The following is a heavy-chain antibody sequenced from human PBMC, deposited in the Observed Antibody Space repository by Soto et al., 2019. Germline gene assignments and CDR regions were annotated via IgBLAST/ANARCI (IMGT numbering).Heavy chain of an antibody. CDR1: GFTFSSYS. J-gene: IGHJ4*02. Sequence: GGSLRLSCAASGFTFSSYSMNWVRQAPGKGLEWVSYISSSSSTIYYADSVKGRFTISRDNAKNSLYLQMNSLRDEDTAVYYCARDSHLWFGELNRDYFDYWGQGTLVTVSS. D-gene: IGHD3-10*01. CDR2: ISSSSSTI. CDR3: ARDSHLWFGELNRDYFDY. V-gene: IGHV3-48*02.